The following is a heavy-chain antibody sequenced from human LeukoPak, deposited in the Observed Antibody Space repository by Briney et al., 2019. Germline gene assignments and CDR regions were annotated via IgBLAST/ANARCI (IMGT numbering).Heavy chain of an antibody. V-gene: IGHV3-13*04. D-gene: IGHD3-22*01. J-gene: IGHJ4*02. CDR3: ARGAVRDYYDSSGYYPNDY. CDR1: GFTFSSYD. Sequence: GGSLRLSCAASGFTFSSYDMHWVRQASGKGLEWVSAIGTAGDTYYPGSVKGRFTISRENAKNSLYLQMNSLRAGDTAVYYCARGAVRDYYDSSGYYPNDYWGQGTLVTVSS. CDR2: IGTAGDT.